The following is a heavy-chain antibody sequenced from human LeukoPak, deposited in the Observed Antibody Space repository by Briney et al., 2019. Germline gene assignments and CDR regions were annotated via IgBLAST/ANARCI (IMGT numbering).Heavy chain of an antibody. J-gene: IGHJ4*02. CDR3: ARVGIAAALPDY. D-gene: IGHD6-13*01. CDR2: MNPNSGNT. V-gene: IGHV1-8*01. CDR1: GYTFTSYD. Sequence: ASVKVSCKASGYTFTSYDINWVRQATGQGLEWMGWMNPNSGNTGYAQKFQGRVTMTRNTSISTAYMELSSLRSEDTAVYYCARVGIAAALPDYWGQGTLVTVSS.